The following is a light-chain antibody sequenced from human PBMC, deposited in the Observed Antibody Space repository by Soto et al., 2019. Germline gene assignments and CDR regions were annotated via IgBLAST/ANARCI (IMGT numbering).Light chain of an antibody. CDR2: EVS. CDR3: SSYTSSSTDV. Sequence: QSVLTQPASASGAPLQSISISCTGTSRDVGGYNYVSWYQQHPGKAPKVMIYEVSNRPSGDSNRFSGSKSGNTASLTISGLQAEDEADYYCSSYTSSSTDVFGTGTKVTVL. CDR1: SRDVGGYNY. J-gene: IGLJ1*01. V-gene: IGLV2-14*01.